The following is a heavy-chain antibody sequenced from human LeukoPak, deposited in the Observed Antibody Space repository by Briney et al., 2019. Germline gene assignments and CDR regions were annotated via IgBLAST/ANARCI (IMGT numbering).Heavy chain of an antibody. Sequence: ASVKVSCKASGYTFTGYYMHWVRQAPGQGLEWMGRINPNSGGTNYAQKFQGRVTMTRDTSISTAYMELSRLRSDDTAVYYCARVNQRWLQLREVFDYWGQGTLVTVSS. CDR1: GYTFTGYY. D-gene: IGHD5-24*01. CDR3: ARVNQRWLQLREVFDY. J-gene: IGHJ4*02. CDR2: INPNSGGT. V-gene: IGHV1-2*06.